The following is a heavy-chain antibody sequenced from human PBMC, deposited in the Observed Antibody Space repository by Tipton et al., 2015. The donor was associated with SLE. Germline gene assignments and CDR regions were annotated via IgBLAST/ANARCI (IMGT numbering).Heavy chain of an antibody. J-gene: IGHJ4*02. CDR1: SGSFSGYY. D-gene: IGHD1-26*01. CDR2: IHSSGST. Sequence: LRLSCAVYSGSFSGYYWSWIRQPAGKGLEWVGQIHSSGSTSYNPSLKSRVSISVDMSKNQVSLKLSSVTAADTALYYCARHFSGSYSFDYWGQGKLVTVSS. CDR3: ARHFSGSYSFDY. V-gene: IGHV4-59*10.